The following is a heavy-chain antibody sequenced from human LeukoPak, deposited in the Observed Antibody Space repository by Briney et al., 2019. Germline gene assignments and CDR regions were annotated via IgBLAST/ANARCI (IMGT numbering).Heavy chain of an antibody. CDR3: ARDGATMGFNWFDP. CDR1: GGSISSYY. V-gene: IGHV4-59*01. D-gene: IGHD1-26*01. J-gene: IGHJ5*02. CDR2: IYYSGST. Sequence: PSETLSLTCTVSGGSISSYYWSWIRQPPGKGLGWIGYIYYSGSTNYNPSLKSRVTISVDTSKNQFSLKLSSVIAADTAVYYCARDGATMGFNWFDPWGQGTLVTVSS.